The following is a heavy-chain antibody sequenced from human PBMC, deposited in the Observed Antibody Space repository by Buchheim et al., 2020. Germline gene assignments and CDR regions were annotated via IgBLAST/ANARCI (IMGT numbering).Heavy chain of an antibody. V-gene: IGHV3-23*01. CDR2: ISGSGGST. Sequence: EVPLLESGGGLVQPGGSLRLSCAASGFTFSSYAMSWVRQAPGKGVEWVSAISGSGGSTYYADSVKGRFTISRDNSTNTLYLQMNSLRAEDTAVYYCAKGEYCTNGVCYTPFDYWGQGTL. CDR3: AKGEYCTNGVCYTPFDY. J-gene: IGHJ4*02. CDR1: GFTFSSYA. D-gene: IGHD2-8*01.